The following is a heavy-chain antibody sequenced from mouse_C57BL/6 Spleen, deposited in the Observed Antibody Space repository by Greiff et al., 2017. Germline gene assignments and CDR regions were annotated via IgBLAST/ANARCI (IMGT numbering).Heavy chain of an antibody. CDR1: GYAFTNYL. J-gene: IGHJ2*01. V-gene: IGHV1-54*01. Sequence: VQLQQSGAELVRPGTSVKVSCKASGYAFTNYLIEWVKQRPGQGLEWIGVINPGSGGTNYNEKFKGKATLTADKSSSTAYMQLSSLTSEDSAVYFCARRGGGGPPYFDYWGQGTTLTVSS. CDR3: ARRGGGGPPYFDY. D-gene: IGHD1-1*02. CDR2: INPGSGGT.